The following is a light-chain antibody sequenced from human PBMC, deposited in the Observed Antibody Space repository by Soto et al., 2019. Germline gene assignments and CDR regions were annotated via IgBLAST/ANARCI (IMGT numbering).Light chain of an antibody. CDR3: HQYHYWWT. CDR1: QRVSGH. Sequence: EIVMPQSPATLSVSPGDRVTLSGRASQRVSGHLAWYPQKPGQAPRLIISGASTRATGIPARFSGSGSGTEFTLTISSLQSEDFAVYYCHQYHYWWTFGQGTKVDIK. V-gene: IGKV3-15*01. J-gene: IGKJ1*01. CDR2: GAS.